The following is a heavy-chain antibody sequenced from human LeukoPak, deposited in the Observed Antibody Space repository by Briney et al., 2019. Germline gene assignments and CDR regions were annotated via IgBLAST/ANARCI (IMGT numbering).Heavy chain of an antibody. Sequence: GGSLRLSCAASGFTFSSYSMNWVRQAPGKGLEWVSSISSSSSYIYYADSVKGRFTISRDNAKNSLYLQMNSLRAEDTAVYYCARDYYDSSGTSLLGTDYWGQGTLVTVSS. CDR3: ARDYYDSSGTSLLGTDY. J-gene: IGHJ4*02. CDR2: ISSSSSYI. CDR1: GFTFSSYS. V-gene: IGHV3-21*01. D-gene: IGHD3-22*01.